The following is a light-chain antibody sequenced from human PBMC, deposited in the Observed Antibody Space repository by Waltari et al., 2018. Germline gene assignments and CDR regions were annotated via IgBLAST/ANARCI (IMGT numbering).Light chain of an antibody. CDR3: QQAHTFPYT. CDR2: AAS. V-gene: IGKV1-12*01. J-gene: IGKJ2*01. CDR1: QGVTTW. Sequence: DIAMTQSPYSESASVGDRVTITCRASQGVTTWLAWYQQKPGEAPKLLIYAASRLQRGVPSRFTGSGYGTDFALTISSLQPEDFATYYCQQAHTFPYTFGQRTKLEI.